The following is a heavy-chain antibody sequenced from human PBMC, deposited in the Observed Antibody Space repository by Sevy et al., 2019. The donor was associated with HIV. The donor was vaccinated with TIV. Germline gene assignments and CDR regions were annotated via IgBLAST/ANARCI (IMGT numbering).Heavy chain of an antibody. D-gene: IGHD3-10*01. CDR2: IYSGGST. CDR1: GFTVSSNY. CDR3: ASQVGSGSYNFDY. Sequence: GESLKISCAASGFTVSSNYMSWVRQAPGKGLEWVSIIYSGGSTYYADSVKGRFTISRDNSKNTLYLQMNSLRAEDTAVYYCASQVGSGSYNFDYWGQGTLVTVSS. J-gene: IGHJ4*02. V-gene: IGHV3-53*01.